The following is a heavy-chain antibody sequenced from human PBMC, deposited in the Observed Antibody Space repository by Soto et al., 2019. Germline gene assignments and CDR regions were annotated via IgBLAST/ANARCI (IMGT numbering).Heavy chain of an antibody. D-gene: IGHD3-3*01. Sequence: GGSLRLSCAASGFTFSSYAMSWVRQAPGKGLEWVSAISGSGGSTYYADSVKGRFTISRDNSKNTLYLQMNSLRAEDTAVYYCAKDPPYYDFWSGYEGGFDYWGQGTPVTVSS. CDR1: GFTFSSYA. CDR3: AKDPPYYDFWSGYEGGFDY. J-gene: IGHJ4*02. V-gene: IGHV3-23*01. CDR2: ISGSGGST.